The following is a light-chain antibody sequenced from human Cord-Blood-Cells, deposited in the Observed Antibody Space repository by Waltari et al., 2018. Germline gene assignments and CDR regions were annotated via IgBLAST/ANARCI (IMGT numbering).Light chain of an antibody. CDR3: AAWDDSLSGWV. J-gene: IGLJ3*02. CDR2: RNN. V-gene: IGLV1-47*01. CDR1: SSNIGSNY. Sequence: QSVLTQPPSASGTPGQRVTIPCSGSSSNIGSNYVYWYQQLPGTAPKLLIHRNNQRPSGVPDRFSGSKSGTSASLAISGLRSEDEADYYCAAWDDSLSGWVFGGGTKLTVL.